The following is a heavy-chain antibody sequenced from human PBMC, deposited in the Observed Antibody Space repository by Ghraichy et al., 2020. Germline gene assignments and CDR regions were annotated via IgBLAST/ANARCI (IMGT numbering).Heavy chain of an antibody. CDR2: INHSGST. D-gene: IGHD5-18*01. V-gene: IGHV4-34*01. Sequence: SETLSLTCAVYGGSFSGYYWSWIPQPPGKGLEWIGEINHSGSTNYNPSLKSRVTISVDTSKNQFSLKLSSVTAADTAVYYCAGTSARDTAMVRDYWGQGTLVTVSS. CDR1: GGSFSGYY. CDR3: AGTSARDTAMVRDY. J-gene: IGHJ4*02.